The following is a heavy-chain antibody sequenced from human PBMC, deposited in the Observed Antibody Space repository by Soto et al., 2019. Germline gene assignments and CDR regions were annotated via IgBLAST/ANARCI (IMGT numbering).Heavy chain of an antibody. CDR3: ARGVRNYYALDV. CDR1: GFTFSSHW. J-gene: IGHJ6*02. V-gene: IGHV3-74*01. Sequence: EVQLVESGGGLVQPGGSLRLSCAASGFTFSSHWMHWIRQAPGKGLVWVSRIKTDGSTINYGDSVKGRFSISRDNAKNTVYLQMISVRAEDTAVYYCARGVRNYYALDVWGRGTMVTVSS. CDR2: IKTDGSTI.